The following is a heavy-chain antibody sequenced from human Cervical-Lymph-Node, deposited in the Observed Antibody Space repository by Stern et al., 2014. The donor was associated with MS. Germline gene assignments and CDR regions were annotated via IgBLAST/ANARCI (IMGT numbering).Heavy chain of an antibody. Sequence: QVQLVQSGAEVKKPGASVKVSCKSSGFTFTNYGFSWVRQAPGQGLEWMGWISGHNGNKDFAQKFQGRVALTSDTSTSTVYMELGSLTSDDTAVYYCARDRGIVATTTGDYWGQGTLGTVSS. J-gene: IGHJ4*02. CDR3: ARDRGIVATTTGDY. D-gene: IGHD1-26*01. V-gene: IGHV1-18*01. CDR1: GFTFTNYG. CDR2: ISGHNGNK.